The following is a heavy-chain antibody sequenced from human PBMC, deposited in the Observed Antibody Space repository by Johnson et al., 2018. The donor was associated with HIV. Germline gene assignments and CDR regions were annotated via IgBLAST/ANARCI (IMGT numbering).Heavy chain of an antibody. J-gene: IGHJ3*02. Sequence: VQLVESGGGVVQPGRSLRLSCAASGFSFSIYGMHWVRQAPGKGLEWVAVISYDGTNKYYVDYVKGRFTISRDNAKNSLYLQMNSLRAEDTAVYYCARSGSYYGAFDIWGQGTMVTISS. CDR2: ISYDGTNK. D-gene: IGHD1-26*01. V-gene: IGHV3-30*03. CDR1: GFSFSIYG. CDR3: ARSGSYYGAFDI.